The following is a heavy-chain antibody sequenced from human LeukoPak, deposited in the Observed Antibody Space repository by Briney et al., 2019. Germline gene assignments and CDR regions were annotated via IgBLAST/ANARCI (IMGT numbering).Heavy chain of an antibody. V-gene: IGHV1-18*01. CDR3: AREGAAPAATSGYGMDV. CDR1: GYTFTSYG. CDR2: ISAYNGNT. J-gene: IGHJ6*02. Sequence: GASVKVSCKASGYTFTSYGISWVRQAPGQGLEWMGWISAYNGNTNYAQKLQGRVTMTTDTSTSTAYMELRSLRSDDTAVYYCAREGAAPAATSGYGMDVWGQGTTVTVSS. D-gene: IGHD2-2*01.